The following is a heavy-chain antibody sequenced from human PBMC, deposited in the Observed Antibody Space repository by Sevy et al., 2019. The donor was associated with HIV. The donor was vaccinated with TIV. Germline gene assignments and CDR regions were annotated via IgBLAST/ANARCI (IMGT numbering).Heavy chain of an antibody. D-gene: IGHD3-10*01. CDR3: AREGSGRY. J-gene: IGHJ4*02. CDR1: GFTFNKYN. CDR2: ISSGSNYI. Sequence: GGSLRLSCAASGFTFNKYNMIWVRQAPGKGLEWVSFISSGSNYIYYADSVRGRFTTSRDNAKNSLYLQMNTLRAEDTPVYYCAREGSGRYWGQGTLVTVSS. V-gene: IGHV3-21*01.